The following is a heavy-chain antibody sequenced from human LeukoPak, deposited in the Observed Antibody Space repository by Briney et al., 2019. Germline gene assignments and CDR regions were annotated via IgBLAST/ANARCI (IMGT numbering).Heavy chain of an antibody. Sequence: GGSLRLFCAASGFTFSRNAMSWVRQAPGKGLEWVSSTSGSGSSTYYLDSVKGRFTISRDNSQNTLYLQMNSLRAEDTAVYYCARDLSGNYYDSSGIGGDAFDIWGQGTMVTVSS. CDR1: GFTFSRNA. J-gene: IGHJ3*02. CDR3: ARDLSGNYYDSSGIGGDAFDI. D-gene: IGHD3-22*01. V-gene: IGHV3-23*01. CDR2: TSGSGSST.